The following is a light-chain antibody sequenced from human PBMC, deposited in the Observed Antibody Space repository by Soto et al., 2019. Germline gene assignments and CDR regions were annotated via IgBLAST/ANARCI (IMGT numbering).Light chain of an antibody. V-gene: IGKV3-20*01. Sequence: EIVLTQSPGTLSLSPGERATLSCRASQSISSSYLAWYQQKPGQAPRLLIYGTSSRATGIPDRFSGSGSGTDFTLTISILEPEDFAVYYCHQYAYAPLTFGGGTKVDIK. CDR1: QSISSSY. CDR2: GTS. CDR3: HQYAYAPLT. J-gene: IGKJ4*01.